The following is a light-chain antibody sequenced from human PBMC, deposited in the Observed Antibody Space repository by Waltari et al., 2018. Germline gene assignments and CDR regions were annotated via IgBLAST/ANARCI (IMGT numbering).Light chain of an antibody. V-gene: IGKV3-11*01. J-gene: IGKJ4*01. CDR1: ESVCGY. CDR3: QQRSIWPLT. CDR2: DTS. Sequence: EIVLTQSPATLSVSPGERATLSCRASESVCGYLAWYHQKPGQAPILLIFDTSKRAPGIPGRFSGSGYGTDFTLTINSLETEDFALYYGQQRSIWPLTFGGGTKV.